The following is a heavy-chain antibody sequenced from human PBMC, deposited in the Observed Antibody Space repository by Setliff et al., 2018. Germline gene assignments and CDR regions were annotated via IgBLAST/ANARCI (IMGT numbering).Heavy chain of an antibody. Sequence: PSETLSLTCTVSGGSINSRTYYWSWIRQSAGKGLEWIGHIYTSWSTIYNPSLKSRLTISLDTSKNQFSLTLTSVTAADTAVYYCARMTGFQYIDVWGKGTTVTVSS. CDR1: GGSINSRTYY. D-gene: IGHD3-3*01. CDR3: ARMTGFQYIDV. J-gene: IGHJ6*03. V-gene: IGHV4-61*09. CDR2: IYTSWST.